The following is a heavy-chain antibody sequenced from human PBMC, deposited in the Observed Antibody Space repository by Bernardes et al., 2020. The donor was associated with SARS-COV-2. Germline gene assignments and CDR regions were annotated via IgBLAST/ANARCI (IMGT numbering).Heavy chain of an antibody. Sequence: SETLSLTCTVSGGSISGGSYGWGWIRQPPGKGLEWIGTFYYSGNTYYHPSLKRRLTMSVDTSKNQFSLELRSVTAADTAVYYCSRPGVTMIRGPPRRLSYGMDVWGQGTTVTVSS. CDR3: SRPGVTMIRGPPRRLSYGMDV. V-gene: IGHV4-39*01. CDR2: FYYSGNT. CDR1: GGSISGGSYG. J-gene: IGHJ6*02. D-gene: IGHD3-10*01.